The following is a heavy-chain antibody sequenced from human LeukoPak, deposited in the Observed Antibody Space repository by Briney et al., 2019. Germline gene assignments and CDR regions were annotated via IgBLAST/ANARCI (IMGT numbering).Heavy chain of an antibody. V-gene: IGHV3-33*01. CDR1: GFTFSSYG. CDR2: IWYDGTNK. Sequence: GGSLRLSCAASGFTFSSYGMHLVRQARGKGLEWVAVIWYDGTNKYYANSVKGRFTISRDNAKNSLYLQMNSLRAEDTAVYYCAREKGSSGDYWGQGTLVTVSS. CDR3: AREKGSSGDY. J-gene: IGHJ4*02. D-gene: IGHD3-10*01.